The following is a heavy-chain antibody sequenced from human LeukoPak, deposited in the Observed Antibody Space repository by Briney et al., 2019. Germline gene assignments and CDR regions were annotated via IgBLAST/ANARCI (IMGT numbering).Heavy chain of an antibody. D-gene: IGHD4-17*01. V-gene: IGHV4-34*01. CDR3: ARGSFDYGDFQIFDY. Sequence: SETLSLTCAVYAGSFSNYYWSWIRQPPGKGLEWIGEIYHNASTNYNPSLKNRVIMSTDKSNNQFSLKVGSVTAADTATYYCARGSFDYGDFQIFDYWGQGTLVTVSS. J-gene: IGHJ4*02. CDR1: AGSFSNYY. CDR2: IYHNAST.